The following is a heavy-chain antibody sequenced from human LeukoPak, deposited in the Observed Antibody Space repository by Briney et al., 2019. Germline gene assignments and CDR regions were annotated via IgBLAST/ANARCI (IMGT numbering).Heavy chain of an antibody. CDR2: ISYSGST. J-gene: IGHJ4*02. D-gene: IGHD5-12*01. CDR3: ARGDDYKSTLFDY. V-gene: IGHV4-59*01. Sequence: SETLSLTCTVSGGSISTYYWNWIRQPPGKALEWIGYISYSGSTNYNPSLKSRVTISVDTSKKQFSLKLRSATAADTAVYYCARGDDYKSTLFDYWGQGTVVTVSS. CDR1: GGSISTYY.